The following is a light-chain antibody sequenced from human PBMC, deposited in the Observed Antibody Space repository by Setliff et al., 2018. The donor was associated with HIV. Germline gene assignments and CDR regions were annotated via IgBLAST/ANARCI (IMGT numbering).Light chain of an antibody. J-gene: IGLJ1*01. CDR2: DVS. CDR3: CSYTTSITYV. Sequence: QSALTQPASVSGSPGQSITISCTGTSSDIGGYNYVSWYQQHPGKAPKHMIYDVSNRPSGVSDRFSGSKSGNTASLTISGLQAEDEADYYCCSYTTSITYVFGTGTKV. V-gene: IGLV2-14*03. CDR1: SSDIGGYNY.